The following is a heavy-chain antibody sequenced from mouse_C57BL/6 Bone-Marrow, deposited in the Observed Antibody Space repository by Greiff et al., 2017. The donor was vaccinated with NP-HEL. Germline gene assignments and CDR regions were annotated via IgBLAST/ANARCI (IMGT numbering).Heavy chain of an antibody. CDR3: ARGDYDGYYFDY. D-gene: IGHD2-4*01. V-gene: IGHV1-22*01. J-gene: IGHJ2*01. CDR1: GYTFTDYN. Sequence: VQLQQSGPELVKPGASVKMSCKASGYTFTDYNMHWVKQSHGKSLEWIGYINPNNGGTSYNQKFKGKATLTVNKSSSTAYMELRSLTSEASAVYYGARGDYDGYYFDYWGQGTTLTVSS. CDR2: INPNNGGT.